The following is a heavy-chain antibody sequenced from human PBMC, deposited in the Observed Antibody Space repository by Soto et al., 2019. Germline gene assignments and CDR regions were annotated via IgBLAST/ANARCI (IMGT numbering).Heavy chain of an antibody. CDR3: ASGVRNDYYYMDV. CDR2: IDYSGGT. V-gene: IGHV4-59*01. J-gene: IGHJ6*03. Sequence: QGQLQESVPGVVKPSETLSLTCTVSGGAISDYYWSWIRQPPGKGLEWIGHIDYSGGTKYNPSLISRVTITVDKDKNPCSLKLTSVTAASTAVYYCASGVRNDYYYMDVWGKGNTVTVSS. CDR1: GGAISDYY.